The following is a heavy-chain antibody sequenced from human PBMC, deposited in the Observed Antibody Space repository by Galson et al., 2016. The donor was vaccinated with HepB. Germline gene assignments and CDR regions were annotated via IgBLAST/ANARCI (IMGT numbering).Heavy chain of an antibody. Sequence: SVKVSCKASGYAFRNYAMHWVRQAPGQRLEWMAWINAGNGKTKSSERFQGRVTITRDTSASTAYMELISLRSEDTSVYYCARAMRYHHSSGYPSVGMDVWGQGTTVTVSS. CDR3: ARAMRYHHSSGYPSVGMDV. J-gene: IGHJ6*02. D-gene: IGHD3-22*01. CDR1: GYAFRNYA. V-gene: IGHV1-3*01. CDR2: INAGNGKT.